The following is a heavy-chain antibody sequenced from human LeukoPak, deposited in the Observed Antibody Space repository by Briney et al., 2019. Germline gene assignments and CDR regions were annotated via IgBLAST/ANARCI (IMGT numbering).Heavy chain of an antibody. D-gene: IGHD6-13*01. CDR2: INPSGGST. Sequence: ASVKVSCKASGYTFTSYYMHWVRQVPGQGLEWMGIINPSGGSTNYAQKFQGRVTMTTDTSTSTVYMEVRGLRSDDTAMYYCARDVGITVADSFDPWGQGTLVTVSS. CDR1: GYTFTSYY. CDR3: ARDVGITVADSFDP. J-gene: IGHJ5*02. V-gene: IGHV1-46*01.